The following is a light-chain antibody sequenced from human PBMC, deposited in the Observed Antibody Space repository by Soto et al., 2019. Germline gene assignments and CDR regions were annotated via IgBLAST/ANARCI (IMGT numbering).Light chain of an antibody. V-gene: IGLV2-14*01. J-gene: IGLJ1*01. CDR1: SSDVGAYYF. Sequence: QSVLTQPVSVSGSPGQSITISCTGSSSDVGAYYFVSWYQHRPGKAPKLILYEVTTRPSGISSRFSGSKSGNTASLTISVLQPDDDAYYACSSYTSTNTPYVFGSRTEVTVL. CDR2: EVT. CDR3: SSYTSTNTPYV.